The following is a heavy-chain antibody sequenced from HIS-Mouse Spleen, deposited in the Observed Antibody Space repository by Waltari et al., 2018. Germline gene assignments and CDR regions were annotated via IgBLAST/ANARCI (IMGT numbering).Heavy chain of an antibody. J-gene: IGHJ2*01. CDR3: AREIPYSSSWYDWYFDL. Sequence: QLQLQESGPGLVKPSETLSLTCTVSGGSISSSSYYWGWIRQPPGKGLAWIGSIYYRGSTYYNPSLKRRVTISVDTSKNQFSLKLSSVTAADTAVYYCAREIPYSSSWYDWYFDLWGRGTLVTVSS. D-gene: IGHD6-13*01. CDR1: GGSISSSSYY. V-gene: IGHV4-39*07. CDR2: IYYRGST.